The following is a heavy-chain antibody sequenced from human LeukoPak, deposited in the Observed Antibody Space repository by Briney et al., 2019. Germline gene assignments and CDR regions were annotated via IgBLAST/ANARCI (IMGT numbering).Heavy chain of an antibody. CDR2: IYTSGST. CDR1: GGSISSYY. V-gene: IGHV4-4*09. CDR3: ARLATSIAARPEAYYYYYYMDV. Sequence: SETLSLTCTVSGGSISSYYWSWIRQPPGKGLEWIGYIYTSGSTNYNPSLKSRVTISVDTSKNQFSLKLRSVTAADTAVYYCARLATSIAARPEAYYYYYYMDVWGKGTTVTVSS. J-gene: IGHJ6*03. D-gene: IGHD6-6*01.